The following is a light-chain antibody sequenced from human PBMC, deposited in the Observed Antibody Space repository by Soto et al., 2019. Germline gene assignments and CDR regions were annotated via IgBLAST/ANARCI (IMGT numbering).Light chain of an antibody. Sequence: IQLTQSPSSLSASVGATVPLTGRPSQFISTYLNWYQQKPGKAPKLLIYDTSNLEEGVSSRFSGSGSGTDFTFTISSLQPEDVATYYCQQYHNFIPFGQGARLEI. CDR2: DTS. J-gene: IGKJ5*01. CDR3: QQYHNFIP. CDR1: QFISTY. V-gene: IGKV1-33*01.